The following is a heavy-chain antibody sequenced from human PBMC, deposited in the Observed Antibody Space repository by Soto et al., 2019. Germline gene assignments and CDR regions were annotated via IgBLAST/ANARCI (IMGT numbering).Heavy chain of an antibody. CDR1: GFSLSSAGVG. Sequence: QITLKESGPALVKPTQTLTLTCTFSGFSLSSAGVGVGWIRQPPGKALEWLALVYWGDDKRYSPSLRSRLSITRDTSKNQVVLTMANLDPMDTATYYCVVQSGGWLLPFDWWGQGTLVTVSS. V-gene: IGHV2-5*02. J-gene: IGHJ4*02. D-gene: IGHD2-15*01. CDR2: VYWGDDK. CDR3: VVQSGGWLLPFDW.